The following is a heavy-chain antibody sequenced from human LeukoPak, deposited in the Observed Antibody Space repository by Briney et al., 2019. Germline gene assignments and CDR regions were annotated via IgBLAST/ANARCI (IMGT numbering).Heavy chain of an antibody. CDR2: IDPTSGGT. CDR3: ATVAAGMG. D-gene: IGHD6-13*01. Sequence: ASLKVSCKASGYTFTAYWMHWVRQAPGQGLEWMGWIDPTSGGTNYAQKFQGRVTTTRDTSIGTAYMELSRLTSDDTAVYYCATVAAGMGWGQGTLVTVSS. CDR1: GYTFTAYW. V-gene: IGHV1-2*02. J-gene: IGHJ4*02.